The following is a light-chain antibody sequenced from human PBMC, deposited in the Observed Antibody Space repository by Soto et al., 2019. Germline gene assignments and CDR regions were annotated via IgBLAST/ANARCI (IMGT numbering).Light chain of an antibody. CDR3: KRYNGWPL. CDR1: QAVATS. CDR2: GAS. V-gene: IGKV3-15*01. Sequence: EIVMTQSPAALSLSPGERVTLSCRASQAVATSLAWYQFRPGQAPRLLIYGASIRATGVPDRFSGSGSGTEFTLTISSLLSEDFAIYFCKRYNGWPLFGGGTKVEIK. J-gene: IGKJ4*01.